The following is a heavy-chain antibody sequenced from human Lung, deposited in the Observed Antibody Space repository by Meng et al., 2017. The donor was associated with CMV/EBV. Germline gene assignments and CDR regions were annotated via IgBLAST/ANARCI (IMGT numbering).Heavy chain of an antibody. J-gene: IGHJ4*02. Sequence: EAGQGLVKPSETLSMTCTVSGGSIRSSSYYWAWISQPPGEGLEWIGSVVYSVTTYYTSSLKSRVSISVDTSKNQFSLKLSSVTAADTAVYYCARHHHSPTFDYWGQGTLVTVSS. D-gene: IGHD1-14*01. CDR1: GGSIRSSSYY. CDR3: ARHHHSPTFDY. V-gene: IGHV4-39*01. CDR2: VVYSVTT.